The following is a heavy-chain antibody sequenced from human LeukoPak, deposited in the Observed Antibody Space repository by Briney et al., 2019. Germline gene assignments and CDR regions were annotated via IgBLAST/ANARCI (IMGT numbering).Heavy chain of an antibody. CDR3: ARTGLSRWYFSFDY. Sequence: SETLSLTCTVSGGSISSSSHYWGWIRQPPGKGLEWIGNIYYSGSTYYNPSLKSRVTISVDTSKNQFSLKLSSVTAADTAVYYCARTGLSRWYFSFDYWGQGTLVTVSS. CDR1: GGSISSSSHY. CDR2: IYYSGST. V-gene: IGHV4-39*07. D-gene: IGHD4-23*01. J-gene: IGHJ4*02.